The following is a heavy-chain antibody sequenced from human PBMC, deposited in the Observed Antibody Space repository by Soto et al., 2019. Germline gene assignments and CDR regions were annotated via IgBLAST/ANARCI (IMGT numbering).Heavy chain of an antibody. CDR3: ARDFKSSSWYELVEY. CDR2: IKQDGSEK. CDR1: GFTFSSYW. V-gene: IGHV3-7*01. D-gene: IGHD6-13*01. J-gene: IGHJ4*02. Sequence: PGGSLRLSCAASGFTFSSYWMSWVRQAPGKGLEWVANIKQDGSEKNYVDSVKGRFTISRDNAKNSLYLQMNSLRAEDTAVYYCARDFKSSSWYELVEYWGQGTPVTVSS.